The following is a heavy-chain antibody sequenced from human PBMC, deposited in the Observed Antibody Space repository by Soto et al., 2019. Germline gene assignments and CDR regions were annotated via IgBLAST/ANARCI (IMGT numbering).Heavy chain of an antibody. CDR3: AGGGSGDIVVVAAIDY. CDR2: IFYSGST. V-gene: IGHV4-31*03. J-gene: IGHJ4*02. Sequence: QVQLQESGPGLVKPSQTLSLTCSVSGGSISSGDYYWSWVRQHPGKGLEWIGYIFYSGSTYHNPSLKSRVTISVDTSKNQFSLKLSSVTAADTAVYYCAGGGSGDIVVVAAIDYWGQGTLVTVSS. CDR1: GGSISSGDYY. D-gene: IGHD2-15*01.